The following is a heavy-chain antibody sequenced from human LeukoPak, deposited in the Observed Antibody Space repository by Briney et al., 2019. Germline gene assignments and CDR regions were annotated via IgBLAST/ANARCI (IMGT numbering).Heavy chain of an antibody. V-gene: IGHV4-59*08. CDR3: ARRSSSWSFDY. CDR1: GGSISSYY. Sequence: PSETLSLTCTVSGGSISSYYWSWIRQPPGKGLEWIGYICYSGSTNYNPSLKSRVTISVDTSKNQFSLKLSSVTAADTAVYYCARRSSSWSFDYWGQGTLVTVSS. J-gene: IGHJ4*02. CDR2: ICYSGST. D-gene: IGHD6-13*01.